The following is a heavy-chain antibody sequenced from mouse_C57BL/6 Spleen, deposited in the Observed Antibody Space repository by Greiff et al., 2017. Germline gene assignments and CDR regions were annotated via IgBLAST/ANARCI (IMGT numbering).Heavy chain of an antibody. V-gene: IGHV1-81*01. CDR3: ARNYGSSYPEYFDV. Sequence: VQLQQSGAELARPGASVKLSCKASGYTFTSYGISWVKQRTGQGLEWIGEIYPRSGNTYYNEKFKGKATLTADKSSSTAYMELRSLTSEDSAVYFCARNYGSSYPEYFDVWGTGTTVTVSS. CDR1: GYTFTSYG. D-gene: IGHD1-1*01. CDR2: IYPRSGNT. J-gene: IGHJ1*03.